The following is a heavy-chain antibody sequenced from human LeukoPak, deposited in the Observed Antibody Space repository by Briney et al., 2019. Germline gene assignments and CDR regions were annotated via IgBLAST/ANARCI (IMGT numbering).Heavy chain of an antibody. V-gene: IGHV3-74*01. Sequence: GGSLRLSCAASGFTVSSNYMNWVRQAPGKGLVWISRIHSDGSRSYADSVKGRFTISRDDAKNSLYLQMNSLRVEDTAVYYCARGPRGWFASDYWGQGTVVIVSS. J-gene: IGHJ4*02. CDR2: IHSDGSR. CDR3: ARGPRGWFASDY. D-gene: IGHD6-19*01. CDR1: GFTVSSNY.